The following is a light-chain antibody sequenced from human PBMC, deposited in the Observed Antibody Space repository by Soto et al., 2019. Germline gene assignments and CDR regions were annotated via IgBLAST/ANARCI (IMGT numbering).Light chain of an antibody. Sequence: QSGLTQPPSASGSPGQSVTISCTGTGSDVGGYNYVSWYQQHPGKAPKLVIFDVSRRPSGVPDRFSGSKSGNTASLTVSGLQAEDEADYYCGSFAASNNLLFGRGTKVTVL. CDR1: GSDVGGYNY. CDR2: DVS. CDR3: GSFAASNNLL. V-gene: IGLV2-8*01. J-gene: IGLJ2*01.